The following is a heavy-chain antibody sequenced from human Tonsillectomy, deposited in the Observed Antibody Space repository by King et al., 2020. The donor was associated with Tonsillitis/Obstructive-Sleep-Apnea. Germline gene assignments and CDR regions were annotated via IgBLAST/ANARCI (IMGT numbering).Heavy chain of an antibody. CDR1: GGTDSSYA. CDR2: IIPVLGIT. CDR3: GKTGYCSGSSCHFAY. D-gene: IGHD2-15*01. V-gene: IGHV1-69*10. J-gene: IGHJ4*02. Sequence: VQLVESGAEVKKPGSSVKVSCKASGGTDSSYAISWVRQAPGQGLEWMAGIIPVLGITNYAQKFQGRVSITADKSTSTAYMELSSLRSEDTAVYYCGKTGYCSGSSCHFAYWGQGTLVTVYS.